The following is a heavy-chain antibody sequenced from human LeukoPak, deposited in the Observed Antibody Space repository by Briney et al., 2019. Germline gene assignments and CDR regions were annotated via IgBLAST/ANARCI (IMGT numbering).Heavy chain of an antibody. CDR2: ISGSGGST. Sequence: PGGSLRLSCAASGFTFSSYAMSWVRQAPGKGLEWVSAISGSGGSTYYADSVKGRFTISRDNSKNTLYLQMNSLRAEDTAVYYCAKMGLRGLYCSSTSCYLDYWGQGTLVTVSS. CDR1: GFTFSSYA. D-gene: IGHD2-2*01. J-gene: IGHJ4*02. V-gene: IGHV3-23*01. CDR3: AKMGLRGLYCSSTSCYLDY.